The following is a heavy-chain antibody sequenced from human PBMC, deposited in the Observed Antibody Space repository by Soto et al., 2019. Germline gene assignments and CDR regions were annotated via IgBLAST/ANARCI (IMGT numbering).Heavy chain of an antibody. J-gene: IGHJ4*02. Sequence: PGGSLRLSCAASGFTFSTYAMSWVRQAPGKGLEWVSAISGSGDSTYYADSVKGRFTISRDNAKNSVSLQMNTLRVEDTAVYYCAREDSIIIPAVSDFWGQGTLVTVSS. CDR2: ISGSGDST. D-gene: IGHD2-2*01. CDR3: AREDSIIIPAVSDF. CDR1: GFTFSTYA. V-gene: IGHV3-23*01.